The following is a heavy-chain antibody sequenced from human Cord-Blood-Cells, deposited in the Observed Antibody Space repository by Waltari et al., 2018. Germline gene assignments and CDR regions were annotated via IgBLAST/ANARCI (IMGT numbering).Heavy chain of an antibody. CDR2: IYYIGST. Sequence: QVQLQESGPGLVKPSETLSLTCTVSGGSVSSGSYYWSWIRQPPGKGLEWIGYIYYIGSTNYTPSRKSRVTISVDTSKNPFSLKLSSVPAADAAVYYCARARRGYSGYDAFDIWGQGTMVTVSS. V-gene: IGHV4-61*01. D-gene: IGHD5-12*01. CDR1: GGSVSSGSYY. J-gene: IGHJ3*02. CDR3: ARARRGYSGYDAFDI.